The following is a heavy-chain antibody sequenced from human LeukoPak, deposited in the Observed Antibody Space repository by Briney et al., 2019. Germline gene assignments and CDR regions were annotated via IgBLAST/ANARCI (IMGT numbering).Heavy chain of an antibody. CDR1: GFTFSNAW. Sequence: PGGSLRLSCAASGFTFSNAWMSWVRQAPGKGLEWVGRIKSKTDGGTTDYAAPVKGRFTISGDDSKNTLYLQMNSLKTEDTAVYYCTAAGMVQRFDYWGQGTLVTVSS. V-gene: IGHV3-15*01. J-gene: IGHJ4*02. CDR2: IKSKTDGGTT. CDR3: TAAGMVQRFDY. D-gene: IGHD2-8*01.